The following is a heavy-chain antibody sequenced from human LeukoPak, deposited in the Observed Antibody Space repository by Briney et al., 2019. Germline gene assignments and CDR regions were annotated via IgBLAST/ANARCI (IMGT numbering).Heavy chain of an antibody. CDR1: GYTFTSYG. CDR3: ARVGPVAGADWDFDY. Sequence: ASVKVSCKASGYTFTSYGISWVRQAPGQGLEWMGWISAYNGNTNYAQKLQGRVTMTTDTSTSTAYMELRSLRSDDTAVYYCARVGPVAGADWDFDYWGQGTLVTVSS. D-gene: IGHD6-19*01. J-gene: IGHJ4*02. V-gene: IGHV1-18*01. CDR2: ISAYNGNT.